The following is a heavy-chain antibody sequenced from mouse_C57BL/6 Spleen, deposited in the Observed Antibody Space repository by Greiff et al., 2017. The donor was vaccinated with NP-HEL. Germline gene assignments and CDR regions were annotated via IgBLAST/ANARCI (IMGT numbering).Heavy chain of an antibody. Sequence: VQLQQPGAELVKPGASVKMSCKASGYTFTSYWITWVKQRPGQGLEWSGDFYPGSGGTNYNEKFKSKATLTVDTSSSTAYMQLSSLTSEDSAVYYCASGGIYYDYDVAWFAYWGQGTLVTVSA. V-gene: IGHV1-55*01. J-gene: IGHJ3*01. CDR1: GYTFTSYW. CDR3: ASGGIYYDYDVAWFAY. D-gene: IGHD2-4*01. CDR2: FYPGSGGT.